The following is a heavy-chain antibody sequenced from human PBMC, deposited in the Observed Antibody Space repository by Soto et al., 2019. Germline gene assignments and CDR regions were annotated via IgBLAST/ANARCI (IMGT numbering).Heavy chain of an antibody. CDR1: GGSFTSNNC. CDR2: IYRTVST. CDR3: ASRDPGTSVDY. Sequence: SETLSLTCAVSGGSFTSNNCWTWVRQPPGQGLEWIGEIYRTVSTNYNPSLKSRVTISLDKSENQFSLKVTSLTAADTAVYYCASRDPGTSVDYWGQGTLVTVSS. J-gene: IGHJ4*02. V-gene: IGHV4-4*02. D-gene: IGHD1-1*01.